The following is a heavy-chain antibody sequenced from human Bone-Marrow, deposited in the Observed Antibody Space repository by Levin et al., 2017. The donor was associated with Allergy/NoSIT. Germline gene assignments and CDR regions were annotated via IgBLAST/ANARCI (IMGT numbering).Heavy chain of an antibody. CDR3: ARDIGEWELLLSAFDI. V-gene: IGHV3-30*04. D-gene: IGHD1-26*01. J-gene: IGHJ3*02. CDR2: ISYDGRNK. Sequence: PGGSLRLSCAASGFSFSRHAMHWVRQAPGKGLEWVAFISYDGRNKYYADSVKGRFTISRDNSKNTLYLQMNSLRAEDTAVYYCARDIGEWELLLSAFDIWGQGTMVTVSS. CDR1: GFSFSRHA.